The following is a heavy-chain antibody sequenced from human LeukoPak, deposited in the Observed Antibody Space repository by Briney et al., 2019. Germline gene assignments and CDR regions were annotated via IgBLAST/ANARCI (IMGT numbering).Heavy chain of an antibody. CDR3: ASWGDSSGYHDY. Sequence: SVKVFCKASGGTFSSYTISWVRQAPGQGLEWMGRIIPILGIANYAQKFQGRVTITADKSTSTAYMELSSLRSEDTAVYYCASWGDSSGYHDYWGQGTLVTVSS. CDR2: IIPILGIA. CDR1: GGTFSSYT. J-gene: IGHJ4*02. V-gene: IGHV1-69*02. D-gene: IGHD3-22*01.